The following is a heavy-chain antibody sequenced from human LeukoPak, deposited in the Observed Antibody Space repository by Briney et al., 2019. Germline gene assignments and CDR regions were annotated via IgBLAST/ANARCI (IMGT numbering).Heavy chain of an antibody. CDR1: GFTFSSYS. D-gene: IGHD6-19*01. V-gene: IGHV3-21*01. J-gene: IGHJ3*02. CDR3: ARPIAGYSSGPSAFDI. Sequence: GGSLRLSCAASGFTFSSYSMNWVRQAPGKGLEWVPSISSSSSYIYYADSVKGRFTISRDNAKNSLYLQMNSLRAEDTAVYYCARPIAGYSSGPSAFDIWGQGTMVTVSS. CDR2: ISSSSSYI.